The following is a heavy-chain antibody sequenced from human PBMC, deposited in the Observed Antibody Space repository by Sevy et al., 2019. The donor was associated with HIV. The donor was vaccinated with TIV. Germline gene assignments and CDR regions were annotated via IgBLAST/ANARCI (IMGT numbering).Heavy chain of an antibody. CDR1: GGSISSYY. Sequence: SETLSLTCTASGGSISSYYWSWIRQPPGKGLEWIGYIYYSGSTNYNPSLKSRVTISVDTSKNQFSLKLSSVTAADTAVYYCARYSSSSNWFDPWGQGTLVTVSS. CDR3: ARYSSSSNWFDP. J-gene: IGHJ5*02. V-gene: IGHV4-59*01. CDR2: IYYSGST. D-gene: IGHD6-6*01.